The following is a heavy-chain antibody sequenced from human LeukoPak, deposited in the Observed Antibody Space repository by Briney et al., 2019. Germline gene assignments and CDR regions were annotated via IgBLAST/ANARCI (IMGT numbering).Heavy chain of an antibody. CDR2: IKSKTDGGTT. J-gene: IGHJ6*03. CDR1: GFTFSNAW. CDR3: TSDDSSQYYYYYSMDA. Sequence: PGGSLRLSCAASGFTFSNAWMSWVRQAPGKGLEWVGRIKSKTDGGTTDYAAPVKGRFTISRDDSKSTLYLQMNSLKTEDTAVYYCTSDDSSQYYYYYSMDAWGKGTTVTISS. D-gene: IGHD3-22*01. V-gene: IGHV3-15*01.